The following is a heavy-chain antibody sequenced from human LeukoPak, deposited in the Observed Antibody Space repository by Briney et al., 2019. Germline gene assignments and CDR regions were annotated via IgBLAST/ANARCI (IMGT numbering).Heavy chain of an antibody. V-gene: IGHV4-38-2*02. Sequence: PSETLSLTCTVSGYSISSGYYWVWIRQTPGKGLEWIGSIYRSGSTNYNPSLKSRVTISVDTSKNQISLKVNSVTAADTALYYCARGDCSSTICYSPMDVWGKGTTVTVSS. CDR1: GYSISSGYY. D-gene: IGHD2-2*01. CDR3: ARGDCSSTICYSPMDV. CDR2: IYRSGST. J-gene: IGHJ6*03.